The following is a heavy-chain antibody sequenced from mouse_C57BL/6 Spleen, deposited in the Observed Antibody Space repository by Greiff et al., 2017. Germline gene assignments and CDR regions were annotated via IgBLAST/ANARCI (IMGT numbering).Heavy chain of an antibody. J-gene: IGHJ2*01. CDR3: ARSADYYGSSPGYFDY. CDR2: INPSNGGT. D-gene: IGHD1-1*01. CDR1: GYTFTSYW. Sequence: QVQLQQSGTELVKPGASVKLSCKASGYTFTSYWMHWVKQRPGQGLEWIGNINPSNGGTNYNEKFKSKATLTVDKSSSTAYMQLSSLTSEDSAVYYCARSADYYGSSPGYFDYWGQGTTLTVSS. V-gene: IGHV1-53*01.